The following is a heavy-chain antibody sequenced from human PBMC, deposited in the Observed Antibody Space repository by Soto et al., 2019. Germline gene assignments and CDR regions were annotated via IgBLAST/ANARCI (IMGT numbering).Heavy chain of an antibody. J-gene: IGHJ5*02. Sequence: PGGSLRLSCAVSGFTFSSYAMSWVRQAPGKGLEWVSTISVSGGNTYYADSVKGRFTISRDNSKNTLYLQMNSLRAEDTAGYHCATDISGYYPSWFDPWGQGTLVTVYS. CDR1: GFTFSSYA. V-gene: IGHV3-23*01. CDR3: ATDISGYYPSWFDP. CDR2: ISVSGGNT. D-gene: IGHD3-22*01.